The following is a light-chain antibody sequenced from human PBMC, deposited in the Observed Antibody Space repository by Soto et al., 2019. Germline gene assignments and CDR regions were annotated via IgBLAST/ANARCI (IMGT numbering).Light chain of an antibody. CDR3: QQRSNWPSQ. CDR1: QTISSW. V-gene: IGKV1-5*03. Sequence: DIQMTQSPSTLSGSVGDRVTITCRASQTISSWLAWYQQKPGKAPKLLIYKASTLKSGVPSRFSGSGSGTEFTLTISSLEPEDFAVYYCQQRSNWPSQFGQGTRLEIK. CDR2: KAS. J-gene: IGKJ5*01.